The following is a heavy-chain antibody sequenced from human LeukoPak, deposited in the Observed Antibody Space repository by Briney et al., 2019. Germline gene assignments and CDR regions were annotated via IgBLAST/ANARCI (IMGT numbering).Heavy chain of an antibody. V-gene: IGHV3-23*01. J-gene: IGHJ6*02. Sequence: GGSLRLSCAASGFTFSSYAMNWVRQAPGKGLGWVSAISGSGGSTYYADSVKGRFTISRDNSKNTLYLQMTSLRAEDTAVYYCAKVRTYFYHGLDVWGQGTTVTVSS. CDR3: AKVRTYFYHGLDV. CDR2: ISGSGGST. D-gene: IGHD1-14*01. CDR1: GFTFSSYA.